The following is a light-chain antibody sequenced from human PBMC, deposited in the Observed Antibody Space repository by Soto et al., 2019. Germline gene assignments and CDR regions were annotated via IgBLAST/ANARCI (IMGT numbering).Light chain of an antibody. CDR3: SSYASSSTYV. V-gene: IGLV2-14*03. CDR2: DVS. CDR1: SIDVGGYNY. Sequence: LTQPASVSGSPGQSITISCTGTSIDVGGYNYVSWYQQHPGKAPKLMLYDVSNRPSGVSNRFSGSKSGNSASLTISGLQAEDEADYYCSSYASSSTYVFGTGTKAPS. J-gene: IGLJ1*01.